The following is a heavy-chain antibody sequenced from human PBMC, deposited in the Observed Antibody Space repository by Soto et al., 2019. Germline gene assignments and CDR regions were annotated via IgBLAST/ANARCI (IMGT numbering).Heavy chain of an antibody. V-gene: IGHV4-30-4*01. D-gene: IGHD3-3*01. Sequence: SETLSLTCTVSGGSISSGDYYWSWIRQPPGKGLEWIGYIYYSGSTYYNPSLKSRVTISVDTSKNQFSLKLSSVTAADTAVYYCGVIFGVEYYYYGMDVWGQGTTVTSP. CDR2: IYYSGST. J-gene: IGHJ6*02. CDR1: GGSISSGDYY. CDR3: GVIFGVEYYYYGMDV.